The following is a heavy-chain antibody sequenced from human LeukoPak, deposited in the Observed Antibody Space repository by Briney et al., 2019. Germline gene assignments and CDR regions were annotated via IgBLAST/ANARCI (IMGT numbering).Heavy chain of an antibody. Sequence: SETLSLTCTVSGGSVSSGSYYWSWIRQPPGKGLEWIGYFYYSGSTKYNPSLKSRVTISVDTSKNQFSLELSSVTAADTAVYYCASTPYYDYWTGYFPFDYWGQGILVTVSS. CDR2: FYYSGST. J-gene: IGHJ4*02. D-gene: IGHD3-3*01. V-gene: IGHV4-61*01. CDR3: ASTPYYDYWTGYFPFDY. CDR1: GGSVSSGSYY.